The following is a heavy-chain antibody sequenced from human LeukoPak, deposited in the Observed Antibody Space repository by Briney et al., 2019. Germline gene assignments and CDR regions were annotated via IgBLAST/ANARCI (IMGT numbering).Heavy chain of an antibody. CDR2: IYPGDSDT. V-gene: IGHV5-51*01. D-gene: IGHD4-17*01. J-gene: IGHJ3*02. Sequence: GESLKISCKGSGYSFTSYWIGWVRQMPGKGLGWMGIIYPGDSDTRYSPSFQGQVTISADKSISTAYLQWSSLKASDTAMYYCGRXPLXGYGDYVAAFDIWGQGTMVTVSS. CDR1: GYSFTSYW. CDR3: GRXPLXGYGDYVAAFDI.